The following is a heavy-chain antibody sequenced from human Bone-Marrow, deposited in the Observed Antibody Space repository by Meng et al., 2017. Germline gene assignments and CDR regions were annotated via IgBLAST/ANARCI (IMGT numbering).Heavy chain of an antibody. CDR3: ARDIAVAGIFDYDYGMEV. V-gene: IGHV3-48*03. CDR2: ISSSGSSI. D-gene: IGHD6-19*01. J-gene: IGHJ6*04. Sequence: GGSLRLSCAASGFTFSSYEMNWVRQAPGKGLEWVSSISSSGSSIYYADSVKGRFTISRDNAKNSLYLQMNSLRAEDTAVYYCARDIAVAGIFDYDYGMEVGGGGTMVAVSS. CDR1: GFTFSSYE.